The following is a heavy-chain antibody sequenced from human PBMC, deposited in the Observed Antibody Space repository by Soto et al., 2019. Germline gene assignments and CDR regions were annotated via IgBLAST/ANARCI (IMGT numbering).Heavy chain of an antibody. CDR3: ASGYYDRIGFYFDS. CDR2: ISSSSSFI. J-gene: IGHJ4*01. V-gene: IGHV3-21*01. Sequence: ELHLVESGGGLVKPGGSLRLSCAASELTFSSYGMNWVRQAPGKGLEWVSAISSSSSFIHYADSVKGRFTISRDNAKNSLYLQMNCLRAEHTAMYCRASGYYDRIGFYFDSWRHGTLVTVSS. D-gene: IGHD3-22*01. CDR1: ELTFSSYG.